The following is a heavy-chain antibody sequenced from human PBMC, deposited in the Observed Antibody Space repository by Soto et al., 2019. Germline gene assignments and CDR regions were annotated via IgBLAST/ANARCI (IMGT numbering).Heavy chain of an antibody. V-gene: IGHV1-2*04. CDR1: GYTFTGYY. CDR2: INPNSGGT. D-gene: IGHD1-26*01. J-gene: IGHJ6*02. Sequence: ASVKVSCKASGYTFTGYYMHWVRQAPGQGLEWMGWINPNSGGTNYAQKFQGWVTMTRDTSISTAYMELSRLRSDDTALYYCAKDMQWGGSYHYFMDVWGQGTTVTVSS. CDR3: AKDMQWGGSYHYFMDV.